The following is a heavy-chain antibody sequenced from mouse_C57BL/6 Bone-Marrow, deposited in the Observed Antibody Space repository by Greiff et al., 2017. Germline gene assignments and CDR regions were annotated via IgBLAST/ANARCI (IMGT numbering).Heavy chain of an antibody. V-gene: IGHV1-80*01. D-gene: IGHD2-4*01. CDR2: IYPGDGDT. CDR1: GYAFSSYW. J-gene: IGHJ2*01. CDR3: ARGRDYDGYYFDY. Sequence: QVQLKQSGAELVKPGASVKISCKASGYAFSSYWMNWVKQRPGKGLEWIGQIYPGDGDTNYNGKFKGKATLTADKSSSTAYMQLSSLTSEYSAVYFCARGRDYDGYYFDYWGQGTTLTVSS.